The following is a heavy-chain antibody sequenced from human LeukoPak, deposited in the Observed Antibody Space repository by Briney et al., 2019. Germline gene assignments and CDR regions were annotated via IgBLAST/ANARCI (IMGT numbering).Heavy chain of an antibody. CDR1: GLSFSSNT. V-gene: IGHV3-48*01. Sequence: GGSLRLSCAASGLSFSSNTMNWVRQAPGKGLEWVSYISSSSSTTYYADSVKGRFTMSRDNARKSLYLQMNSLRAEDTAVYYCARDSGTTGEVKFDPWGQGTLVTVSS. J-gene: IGHJ5*02. CDR3: ARDSGTTGEVKFDP. D-gene: IGHD3-10*01. CDR2: ISSSSSTT.